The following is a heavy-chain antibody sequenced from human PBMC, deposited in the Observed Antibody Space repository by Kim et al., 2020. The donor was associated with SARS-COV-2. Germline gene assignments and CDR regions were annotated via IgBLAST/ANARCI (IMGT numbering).Heavy chain of an antibody. Sequence: KYYADSVKGRFTISRDNSKNTLYLQMNSLRAEDTAVYYCAREDGILGVDYWGQGTLVTVSS. D-gene: IGHD3-16*01. V-gene: IGHV3-30*01. J-gene: IGHJ4*02. CDR2: K. CDR3: AREDGILGVDY.